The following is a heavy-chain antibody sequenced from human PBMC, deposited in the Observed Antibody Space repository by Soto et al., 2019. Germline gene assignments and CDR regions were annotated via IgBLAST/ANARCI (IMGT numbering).Heavy chain of an antibody. Sequence: GGSLRLSCSASGFPFSRFAIHWVRQAPGKGLVYVSGISFNGGDTYHADSVKGRFSISRDNSKNTVYLQMSSLRAEDTAVYYCVKDGAVTFFGWFFDYWGQGTPVTVSS. CDR1: GFPFSRFA. V-gene: IGHV3-64D*06. CDR2: ISFNGGDT. CDR3: VKDGAVTFFGWFFDY. D-gene: IGHD4-4*01. J-gene: IGHJ4*02.